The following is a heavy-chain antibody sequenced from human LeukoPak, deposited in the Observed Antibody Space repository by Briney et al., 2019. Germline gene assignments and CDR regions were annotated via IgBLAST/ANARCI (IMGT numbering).Heavy chain of an antibody. CDR2: IDPSDSYT. CDR1: GYSFTSYW. CDR3: ARHVTLVPAAIPNNWFDP. V-gene: IGHV5-10-1*01. Sequence: PGESLKISCKGSGYSFTSYWIGWVRQMPGKGLEWMGRIDPSDSYTNYSPSFQGHVTISADKSISTAYLQWSSLKASDTAMYYCARHVTLVPAAIPNNWFDPWGQGTLVTVSS. D-gene: IGHD2-2*01. J-gene: IGHJ5*02.